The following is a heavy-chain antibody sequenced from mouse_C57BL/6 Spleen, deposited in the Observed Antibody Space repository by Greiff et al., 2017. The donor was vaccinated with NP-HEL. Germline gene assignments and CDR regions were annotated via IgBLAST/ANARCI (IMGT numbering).Heavy chain of an antibody. CDR3: ARRYYGSSYWFAY. V-gene: IGHV1-50*01. D-gene: IGHD1-1*01. CDR1: GYTFTSYW. CDR2: IDPSDSYT. Sequence: VQLQQSGAELVKPGASVKLSCKASGYTFTSYWMQWVKQRPGQGLEWIGEIDPSDSYTNYNQKFKGKATLTVDTSSSTAYMQLSSLTSEDSAVYYCARRYYGSSYWFAYWGQGTLVTVSA. J-gene: IGHJ3*01.